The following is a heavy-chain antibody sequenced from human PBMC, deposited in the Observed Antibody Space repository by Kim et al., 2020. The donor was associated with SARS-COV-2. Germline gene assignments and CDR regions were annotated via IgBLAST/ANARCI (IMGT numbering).Heavy chain of an antibody. CDR1: ADTFTSYD. CDR2: INPSGDSA. D-gene: IGHD1-1*01. J-gene: IGHJ3*01. V-gene: IGHV1-46*04. CDR3: AKKSGQRRDNMLFDG. Sequence: ASVKVSCKASADTFTSYDIHWVRQATGQGLQWMGLINPSGDSASYAQRLQGRITMTRDTSTSTAYLELSSLTSEDTAVYYCAKKSGQRRDNMLFDGWGQG.